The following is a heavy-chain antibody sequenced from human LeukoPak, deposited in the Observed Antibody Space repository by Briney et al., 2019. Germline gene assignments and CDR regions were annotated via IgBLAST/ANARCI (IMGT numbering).Heavy chain of an antibody. CDR3: ARDRPNYYILTGYYFYLDY. CDR2: ISAYNGNT. V-gene: IGHV1-18*01. D-gene: IGHD3-9*01. CDR1: GYTFTSYG. Sequence: ASVKVSCKASGYTFTSYGISWVRQAPGQGLEWMGWISAYNGNTNYAQKIQGRVTMTTDTFTSTAYMELRSLRSDDTAVYYCARDRPNYYILTGYYFYLDYWGQGTLVTVSS. J-gene: IGHJ4*02.